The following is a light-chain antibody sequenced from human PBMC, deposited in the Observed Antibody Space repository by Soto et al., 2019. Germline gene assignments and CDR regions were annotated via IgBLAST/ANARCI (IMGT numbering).Light chain of an antibody. J-gene: IGLJ1*01. Sequence: QSVLTQSPSASASLGASVKLTCTLSSGHSSYGIAWRQQQPEKGPRYLMKVNNGGSHKRGDGIPDRFSGSSSGSERYLTISNLQPEDEADYYCQTWGTGIHVFGNGTKVTVL. CDR2: VNNGGSH. CDR1: SGHSSYG. V-gene: IGLV4-69*01. CDR3: QTWGTGIHV.